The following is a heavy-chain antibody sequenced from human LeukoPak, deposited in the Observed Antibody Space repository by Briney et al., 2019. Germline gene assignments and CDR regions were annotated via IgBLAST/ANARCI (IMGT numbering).Heavy chain of an antibody. CDR2: INQDGSEK. CDR1: GFTFSGYW. V-gene: IGHV3-7*01. CDR3: ARESTAGYNSSWYGFRN. J-gene: IGHJ1*01. D-gene: IGHD6-13*01. Sequence: GGSLRLSCAASGFTFSGYWMSWVRQAPGKGLEWVADINQDGSEKYYVDSVKGRFTISRDNAKNSLFLQMGSLRVEDTAGYYWARESTAGYNSSWYGFRNWGQGTLVSVSS.